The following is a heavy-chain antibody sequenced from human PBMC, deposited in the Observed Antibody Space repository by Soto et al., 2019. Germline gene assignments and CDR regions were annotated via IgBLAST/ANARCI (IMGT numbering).Heavy chain of an antibody. J-gene: IGHJ4*02. D-gene: IGHD1-26*01. CDR2: MQPSSGRT. V-gene: IGHV1-8*01. CDR3: ALVVTAGVDY. Sequence: QVQLVQSGAEVREPGASVKVSCKASGYSFTSLDINWVRQTTGQGLEWMGWMQPSSGRTGYAQKFQGRVTMTRDTSINTAYMELSSLTSDDTAFYYCALVVTAGVDYWGQGTLVTVSS. CDR1: GYSFTSLD.